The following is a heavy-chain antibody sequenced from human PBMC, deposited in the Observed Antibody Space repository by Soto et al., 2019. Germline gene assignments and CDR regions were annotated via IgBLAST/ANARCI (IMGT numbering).Heavy chain of an antibody. J-gene: IGHJ4*02. CDR3: ARFYDSSGYQKYYFDY. CDR2: IIPIFGTA. D-gene: IGHD3-22*01. V-gene: IGHV1-69*13. CDR1: GGTFSSYA. Sequence: SVKVSCKASGGTFSSYAISWVRQAPGQGLEWMGGIIPIFGTANYAQKFQGRVTITADESTSTAYMELSSLRSEDTAVYYCARFYDSSGYQKYYFDYWGQGTLVTVSS.